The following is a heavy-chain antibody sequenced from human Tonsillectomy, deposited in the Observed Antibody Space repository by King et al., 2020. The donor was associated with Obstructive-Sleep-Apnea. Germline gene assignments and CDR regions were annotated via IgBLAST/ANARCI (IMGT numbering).Heavy chain of an antibody. V-gene: IGHV4-34*01. CDR3: ARGTWIQLWSGYWYFDL. CDR1: GGSFSGYY. J-gene: IGHJ2*01. D-gene: IGHD5-18*01. Sequence: VQLQQWGAGLLKPSETLSLTCAVYGGSFSGYYWSWIRQPPGKGLEWIGEINHSGSTNYNPSLKSRVTISVDTSKNQFSLKLSSVTAADTAAYYCARGTWIQLWSGYWYFDLWGRGTLVTVSS. CDR2: INHSGST.